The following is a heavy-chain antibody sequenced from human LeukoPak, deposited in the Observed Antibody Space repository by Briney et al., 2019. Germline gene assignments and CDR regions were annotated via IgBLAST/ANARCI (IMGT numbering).Heavy chain of an antibody. CDR1: GGSISSSSYY. Sequence: SETLSLTCAVSGGSISSSSYYWGWIRQPPGKGLEWIGNIYYTGATYYNPSLNSRVTISIDTSRNQFSLRLTSVTAADTAVYYCAKLARYNINLNDYWGQGTLVTVSS. V-gene: IGHV4-39*07. J-gene: IGHJ4*02. D-gene: IGHD1-14*01. CDR2: IYYTGAT. CDR3: AKLARYNINLNDY.